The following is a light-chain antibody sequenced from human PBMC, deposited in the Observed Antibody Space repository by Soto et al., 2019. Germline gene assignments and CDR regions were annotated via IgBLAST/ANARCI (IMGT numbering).Light chain of an antibody. V-gene: IGKV3-15*01. CDR3: QQYNHWPQYT. Sequence: EIVMTQSPVTLSVSLGEGATLSCRASQSVSSNLAWYQQKPGQAPRLLIYGASTRASGVPARFIGGGSGTEFTLTISSLQSEDSAVYYCQQYNHWPQYTFGQGTKLEIK. J-gene: IGKJ2*01. CDR1: QSVSSN. CDR2: GAS.